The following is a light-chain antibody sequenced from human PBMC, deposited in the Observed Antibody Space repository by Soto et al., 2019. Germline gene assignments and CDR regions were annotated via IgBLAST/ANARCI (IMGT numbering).Light chain of an antibody. CDR1: SSDIGGYNY. CDR3: YSYTSSSTVL. Sequence: QSALTQPASVSGSPGQSITISCTGISSDIGGYNYVSWYQQLPGKAPKLMIYDVSNRRSGVSNRFSGSKSGNTASLTISGLQAEDEADYYCYSYTSSSTVLFGGATKLSVL. CDR2: DVS. J-gene: IGLJ2*01. V-gene: IGLV2-14*03.